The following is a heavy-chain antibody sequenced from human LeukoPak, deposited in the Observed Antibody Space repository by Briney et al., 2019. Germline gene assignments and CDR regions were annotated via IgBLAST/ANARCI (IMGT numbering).Heavy chain of an antibody. CDR1: GYTFTGYY. V-gene: IGHV1-2*02. CDR3: ARAPKHDWDGYDFWSGYFRLGYYYYGMDV. D-gene: IGHD3-3*01. Sequence: ASVKVSCKASGYTFTGYYMHWVRQAPGQGLEWMGWINPNSGGTNYAQKFQGRVTMTRNTSISTAYMELSSLRSEDTAVYYCARAPKHDWDGYDFWSGYFRLGYYYYGMDVWGQGTTVTVSS. CDR2: INPNSGGT. J-gene: IGHJ6*02.